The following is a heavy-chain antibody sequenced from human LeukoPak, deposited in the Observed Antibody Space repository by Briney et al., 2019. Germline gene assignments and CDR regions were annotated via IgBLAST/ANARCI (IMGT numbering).Heavy chain of an antibody. CDR1: GFTFGDYA. V-gene: IGHV3-49*04. D-gene: IGHD3-16*02. CDR3: TRAGDYVWGRYRPYYYYYMDV. J-gene: IGHJ6*03. CDR2: ITSKVYGGTT. Sequence: PGGSLRLSCTTPGFTFGDYAMNWVRQAPGKGLEWVGFITSKVYGGTTEYAASVKGRFTISRDDSESIAYLQMNSLKTEDTAVYHCTRAGDYVWGRYRPYYYYYMDVWGKGTTVTVSS.